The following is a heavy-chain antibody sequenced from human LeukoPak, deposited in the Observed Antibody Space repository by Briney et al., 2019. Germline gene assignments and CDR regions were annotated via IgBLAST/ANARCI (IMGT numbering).Heavy chain of an antibody. CDR1: GFTFSDHY. V-gene: IGHV3-72*01. D-gene: IGHD2-15*01. CDR2: AGNKANSYTT. Sequence: GGSLRLSCAASGFTFSDHYMDWVRQAPGKGLEWVGRAGNKANSYTTKYAASVRGRFTISRDDSKNSLYLRMNSLKTEDTAVYYCARGYCSGGTCYTFDPWGQGALVTVSS. J-gene: IGHJ5*02. CDR3: ARGYCSGGTCYTFDP.